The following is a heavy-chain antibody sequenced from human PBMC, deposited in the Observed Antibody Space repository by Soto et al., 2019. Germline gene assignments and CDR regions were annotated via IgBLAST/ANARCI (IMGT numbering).Heavy chain of an antibody. D-gene: IGHD1-26*01. CDR3: ARRIVGATTPRGYYYGMDV. CDR1: GGTFISYA. J-gene: IGHJ6*02. Sequence: SVKVSCKASGGTFISYAISWVRQAPGQGLEWMGGIIPIFGTANYAQKFQGRVTITADESTSTAYMELSSLRSEDTAVYYCARRIVGATTPRGYYYGMDVWGQGTTVTVSS. V-gene: IGHV1-69*13. CDR2: IIPIFGTA.